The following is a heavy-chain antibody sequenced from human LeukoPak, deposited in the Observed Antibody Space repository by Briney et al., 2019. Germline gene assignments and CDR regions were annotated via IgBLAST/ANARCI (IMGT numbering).Heavy chain of an antibody. V-gene: IGHV3-23*01. Sequence: GGSLRLSCAASGFTFSSYAMSWVRQAPGKGLEWVSAISGSGGSTYYADSVKGRFTISRDNSKNTLYLQMNSLRAEDTAVYYCAKESASSSWFYYYYGMDVRGQGTTVTVSS. CDR1: GFTFSSYA. CDR2: ISGSGGST. D-gene: IGHD6-13*01. J-gene: IGHJ6*02. CDR3: AKESASSSWFYYYYGMDV.